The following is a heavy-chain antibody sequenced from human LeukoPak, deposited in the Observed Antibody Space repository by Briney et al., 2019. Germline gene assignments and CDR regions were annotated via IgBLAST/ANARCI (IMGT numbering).Heavy chain of an antibody. Sequence: SETLSLTCAVYGGSFSGYYWSWIRQPPGKGLEWIGEINHSGSTNYNPSLKSRVTISVDTSKNQFSLKQSSVTAADTAVYYCARDLNGYSSGWYGYWGQGTLVTVSS. CDR2: INHSGST. CDR3: ARDLNGYSSGWYGY. CDR1: GGSFSGYY. D-gene: IGHD6-19*01. V-gene: IGHV4-34*01. J-gene: IGHJ4*02.